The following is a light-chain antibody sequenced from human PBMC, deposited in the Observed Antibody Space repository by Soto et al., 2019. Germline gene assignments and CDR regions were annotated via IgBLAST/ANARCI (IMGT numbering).Light chain of an antibody. CDR3: MQALQTPPYT. CDR1: QSLLHSNGYNY. Sequence: DIVMTQSPLSLPVTPGEPASISCRSSQSLLHSNGYNYLDWYLQKPGQSPQLLISLGSNRASGVPDRFSGSGSGTDFTLKISRVEAEDVGVYYCMQALQTPPYTFGQGNKLEIK. V-gene: IGKV2-28*01. J-gene: IGKJ2*01. CDR2: LGS.